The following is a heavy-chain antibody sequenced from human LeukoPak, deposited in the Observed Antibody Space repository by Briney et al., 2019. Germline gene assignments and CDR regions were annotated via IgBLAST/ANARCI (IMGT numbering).Heavy chain of an antibody. Sequence: GGSLRLSCAASGFIVSINYMSWVRQALGKGLEWVSVIYSDGKTDYADSVKGRFTISRDDSKNTLYLQMRGLRADDTAVYYCAKGEGYSGSWYGGGNWFDPWGQGTLVTVCS. V-gene: IGHV3-53*01. J-gene: IGHJ5*02. CDR1: GFIVSINY. CDR3: AKGEGYSGSWYGGGNWFDP. D-gene: IGHD6-13*01. CDR2: IYSDGKT.